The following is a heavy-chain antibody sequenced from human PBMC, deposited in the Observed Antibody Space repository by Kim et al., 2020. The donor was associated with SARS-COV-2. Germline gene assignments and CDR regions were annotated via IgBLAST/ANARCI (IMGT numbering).Heavy chain of an antibody. Sequence: GGSLRLSCSASGFTFSSYGMHWVRQAPGKGLEWVAVISYDGSNKYYADSVKGRFTISRDNSKNTLYLQMNSLRAEDTAVYYCAKDSGDGSGSSFDYWGQG. J-gene: IGHJ4*02. CDR1: GFTFSSYG. CDR2: ISYDGSNK. CDR3: AKDSGDGSGSSFDY. V-gene: IGHV3-30*18. D-gene: IGHD3-10*01.